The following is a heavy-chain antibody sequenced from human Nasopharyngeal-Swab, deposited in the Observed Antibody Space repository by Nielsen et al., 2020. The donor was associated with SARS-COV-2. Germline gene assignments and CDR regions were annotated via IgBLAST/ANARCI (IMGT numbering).Heavy chain of an antibody. CDR3: ARQYGTGWSNFDY. J-gene: IGHJ4*02. V-gene: IGHV5-10-1*01. CDR2: IDPSDSYT. Sequence: VRQMPGKGLEWMGRIDPSDSYTNYSPSFQGHVTISADKSISTAYLQWSSLQASDTAMYYCARQYGTGWSNFDYWGQGTLGTVSS. D-gene: IGHD6-19*01.